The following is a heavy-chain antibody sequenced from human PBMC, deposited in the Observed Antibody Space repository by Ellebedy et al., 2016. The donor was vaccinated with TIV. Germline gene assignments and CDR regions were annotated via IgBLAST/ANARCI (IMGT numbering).Heavy chain of an antibody. J-gene: IGHJ4*02. CDR2: IFPGDSET. Sequence: GESLKISCKASGYIFIDFWIGWVRQMPGKGLEWMGIIFPGDSETRYSPSFQGQVTISADKPIRTAYLQWSSLQASDTAMYYCARLPTAHHGHDYWGQGTLVTVSS. V-gene: IGHV5-51*01. CDR3: ARLPTAHHGHDY. CDR1: GYIFIDFW. D-gene: IGHD1-14*01.